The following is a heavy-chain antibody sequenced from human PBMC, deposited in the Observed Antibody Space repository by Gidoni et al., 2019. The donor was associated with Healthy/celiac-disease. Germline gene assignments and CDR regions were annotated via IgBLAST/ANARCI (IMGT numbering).Heavy chain of an antibody. CDR3: AKSLRSDCSSTSCRYYYGMDV. CDR2: ISGSGGST. D-gene: IGHD2-2*01. V-gene: IGHV3-23*01. Sequence: EVQLLESGGGLVQPGGSLRLSCAASGFTFGSYAMSWVRQAPGKGLEWVSAISGSGGSTYYADSVKGRFTISRDNSKNTLYLQMNSLRAEDTAVYYCAKSLRSDCSSTSCRYYYGMDVWGQGTTVTVSS. CDR1: GFTFGSYA. J-gene: IGHJ6*02.